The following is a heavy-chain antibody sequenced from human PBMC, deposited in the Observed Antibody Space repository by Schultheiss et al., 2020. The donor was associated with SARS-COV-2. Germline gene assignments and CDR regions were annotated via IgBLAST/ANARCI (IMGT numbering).Heavy chain of an antibody. CDR1: GGSFSGYY. Sequence: SETLSLTCAVYGGSFSGYYWSWIRQPPGKGLEWIGYIYYSGSTYYNPSLKSRVTISVDTSKNQFSLKLSSVTAADTAVYYCARRVGCSSTSCYIRYWYFDLWGRGTLVTVSS. J-gene: IGHJ2*01. D-gene: IGHD2-2*02. V-gene: IGHV4-59*08. CDR3: ARRVGCSSTSCYIRYWYFDL. CDR2: IYYSGST.